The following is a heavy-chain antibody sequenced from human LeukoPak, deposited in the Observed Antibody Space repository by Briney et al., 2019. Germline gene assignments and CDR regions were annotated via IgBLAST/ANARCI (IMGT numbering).Heavy chain of an antibody. Sequence: GGSLRLSCAASGFTFSSYAMHWVRQAPGKGLGWVAVISYDGSNKYYADSVKGRFTISRDNSKNTLYLQMNSLRAEDTAVYYCARDRGSSCYDWGQGTLVTVSS. CDR1: GFTFSSYA. CDR3: ARDRGSSCYD. J-gene: IGHJ4*02. V-gene: IGHV3-30-3*01. CDR2: ISYDGSNK. D-gene: IGHD6-13*01.